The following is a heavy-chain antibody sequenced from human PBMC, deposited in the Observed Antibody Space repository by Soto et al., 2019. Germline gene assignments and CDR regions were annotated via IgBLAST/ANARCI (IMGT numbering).Heavy chain of an antibody. V-gene: IGHV3-7*01. Sequence: GGSLRLSCAASGFTFSSYWMTWVRQAPGKGLEWVATISHDGNDKYYVDSMKGRFSISRDNAQSSLYLQMNSLRADDTAVYYCARENLAKFAYWGQGTLVTVSS. CDR3: ARENLAKFAY. CDR1: GFTFSSYW. CDR2: ISHDGNDK. J-gene: IGHJ4*02.